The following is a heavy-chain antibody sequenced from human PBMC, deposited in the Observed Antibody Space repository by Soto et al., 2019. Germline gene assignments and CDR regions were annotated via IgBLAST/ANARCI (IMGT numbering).Heavy chain of an antibody. V-gene: IGHV1-46*01. CDR2: INPSGGST. CDR1: GYTFTHYH. Sequence: SVKVSCKASGYTFTHYHVYWVRQAPVRGLEWLGMINPSGGSTTYAQNLQGRVTMTRDTSTNTVYMELSSLRSEDTAVYYCAREAINSSGYSRYFQHWGQGTLVTVSS. D-gene: IGHD3-22*01. CDR3: AREAINSSGYSRYFQH. J-gene: IGHJ1*01.